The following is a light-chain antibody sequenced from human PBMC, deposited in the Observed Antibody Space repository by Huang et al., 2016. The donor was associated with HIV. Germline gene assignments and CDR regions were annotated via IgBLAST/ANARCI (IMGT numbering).Light chain of an antibody. CDR1: QGIRGS. V-gene: IGKV1-NL1*01. Sequence: DIQMTQSPSSLSASIGDRVTITCRASQGIRGSLAWYQQKPGKAPELLLSDASKLESGVPSMFRGGGSGMFYTLAITSLQSEDFATYYCQQYYGTSWTFGQGTRV. CDR2: DAS. J-gene: IGKJ1*01. CDR3: QQYYGTSWT.